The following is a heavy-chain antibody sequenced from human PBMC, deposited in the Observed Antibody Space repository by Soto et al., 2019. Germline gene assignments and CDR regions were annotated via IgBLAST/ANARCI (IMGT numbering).Heavy chain of an antibody. CDR2: IYYSGST. D-gene: IGHD2-15*01. V-gene: IGHV4-39*01. CDR1: GGSISSSSYY. J-gene: IGHJ6*03. CDR3: APVVVAAPRLFTPNYMDV. Sequence: SETLSLTCTVSGGSISSSSYYWGWIRQPPGKGLEWIGSIYYSGSTYYNPSLKSRVTISVDTSKNQFSLKLSSVTAADTAVYYCAPVVVAAPRLFTPNYMDVWGKGTTVTVSS.